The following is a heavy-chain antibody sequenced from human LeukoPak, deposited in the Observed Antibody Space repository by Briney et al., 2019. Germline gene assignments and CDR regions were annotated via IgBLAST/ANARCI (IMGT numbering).Heavy chain of an antibody. CDR3: ARDGNYDSSGHHDY. J-gene: IGHJ4*02. Sequence: GGSLRLSCAASGFTFDDYAMHWVRQAPGKGLEWVSGISWNSGTIGYADSVKGRFTISRDNAKNSLYLQMNSLRAEDTAVYYCARDGNYDSSGHHDYWGQGTLVTVSS. V-gene: IGHV3-9*01. CDR1: GFTFDDYA. D-gene: IGHD3-22*01. CDR2: ISWNSGTI.